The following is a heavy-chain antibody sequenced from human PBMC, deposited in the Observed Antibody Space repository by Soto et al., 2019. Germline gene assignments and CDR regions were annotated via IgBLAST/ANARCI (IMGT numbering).Heavy chain of an antibody. CDR1: GFTFDSYS. CDR2: ISNTSRTR. Sequence: GGSLRLSCAASGFTFDSYSMNWVRQAPGKGLEWVAYISNTSRTRYYADSVKGRITISRDNAKNSLYLQMNSLRAEDTAVYYCAKGGTYYYDSSGYYFDYWGQGTLVTVSS. D-gene: IGHD3-22*01. J-gene: IGHJ4*02. CDR3: AKGGTYYYDSSGYYFDY. V-gene: IGHV3-48*04.